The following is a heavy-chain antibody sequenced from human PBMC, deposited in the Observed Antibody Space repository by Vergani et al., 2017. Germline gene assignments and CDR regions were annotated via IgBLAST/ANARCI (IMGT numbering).Heavy chain of an antibody. J-gene: IGHJ4*02. Sequence: EVQLVESGGGLVQPGGSLRLSCAASGFIFSSYWMHWVRQAPGKGLEWVAAIKEDGSEKQYVDSVNGRFTISRDNAKKSLYLQMNSLRGEDPAVYYCARGNSLGSYWGQGTLVTVSS. D-gene: IGHD1-7*01. CDR1: GFIFSSYW. CDR2: IKEDGSEK. CDR3: ARGNSLGSY. V-gene: IGHV3-7*01.